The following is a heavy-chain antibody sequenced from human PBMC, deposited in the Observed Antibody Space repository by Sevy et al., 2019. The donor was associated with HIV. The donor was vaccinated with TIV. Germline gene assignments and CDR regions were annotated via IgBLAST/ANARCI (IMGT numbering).Heavy chain of an antibody. CDR2: ISHDGNYK. J-gene: IGHJ4*02. CDR1: GFTFSNYD. Sequence: GPLRLSCTASGFTFSNYDMHWVRQAPGKGLDWVAVISHDGNYKSCADSVKDRFSISRDNFKNTLHLQMNSLRVEDTAVYFCARLFSCGGDCYYLDYWGQGALVTVSS. V-gene: IGHV3-30-3*01. CDR3: ARLFSCGGDCYYLDY. D-gene: IGHD2-21*02.